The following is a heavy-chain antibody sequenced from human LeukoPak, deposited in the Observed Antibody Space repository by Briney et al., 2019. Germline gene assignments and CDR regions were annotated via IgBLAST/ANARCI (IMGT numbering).Heavy chain of an antibody. V-gene: IGHV4-59*01. CDR2: VYYSGST. Sequence: PSETLSLTCTVSGGSISSYYWSWIRQPPGKGLEWVGYVYYSGSTNYNPSLKSRVTMSVDTSKNQFSLKLNSVTAADTAVYYCAREYYDSSGLDYWGQGTLVTVCS. D-gene: IGHD3-22*01. J-gene: IGHJ4*02. CDR1: GGSISSYY. CDR3: AREYYDSSGLDY.